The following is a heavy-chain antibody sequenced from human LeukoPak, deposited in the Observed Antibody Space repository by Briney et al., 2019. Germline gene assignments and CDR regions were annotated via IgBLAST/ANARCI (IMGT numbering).Heavy chain of an antibody. Sequence: XSVKVSCKASGYTFTSYDINWVRQATGQGREWMGWMNPNSGNTGYAQKFQGRVTMTRNTSISTAYMELSSLRSEDTAVYYCARGAVLLWFGELSYWFDPWGQGTLVTVSS. CDR1: GYTFTSYD. J-gene: IGHJ5*02. D-gene: IGHD3-10*01. V-gene: IGHV1-8*01. CDR3: ARGAVLLWFGELSYWFDP. CDR2: MNPNSGNT.